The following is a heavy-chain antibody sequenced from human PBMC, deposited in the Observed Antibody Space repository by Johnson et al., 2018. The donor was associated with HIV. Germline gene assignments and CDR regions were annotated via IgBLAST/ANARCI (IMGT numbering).Heavy chain of an antibody. CDR3: ARGVAMIVF. Sequence: VQLVESGGGVDQPGRSLRLSCAASGFTFSSYGMHWVRQAPGKGLEWVSRINSDGSSTNYADSVKGRFTISRDNAKNTLYLQMNSLRAEDTAVYYCARGVAMIVFWGQGTMVTVSS. CDR1: GFTFSSYG. D-gene: IGHD3-22*01. V-gene: IGHV3-74*02. CDR2: INSDGSST. J-gene: IGHJ3*01.